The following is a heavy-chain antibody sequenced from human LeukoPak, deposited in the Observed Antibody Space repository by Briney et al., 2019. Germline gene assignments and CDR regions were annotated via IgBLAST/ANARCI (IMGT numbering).Heavy chain of an antibody. Sequence: GGPLRLSCPPSGFTLNNYAMPWVRQPPAKGLEWVAVISYDGRNKHYPDSVKGRFTISRDISTDTLWLQMDSLRTEDTAVYYCAKGPLRGTAAAIDSWGQGTLVTVSS. V-gene: IGHV3-30*18. CDR3: AKGPLRGTAAAIDS. CDR2: ISYDGRNK. J-gene: IGHJ4*02. CDR1: GFTLNNYA. D-gene: IGHD2-2*01.